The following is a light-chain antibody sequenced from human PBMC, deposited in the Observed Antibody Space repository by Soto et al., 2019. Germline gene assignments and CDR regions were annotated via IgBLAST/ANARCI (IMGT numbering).Light chain of an antibody. CDR3: QQYVSAPRT. V-gene: IGKV3-20*01. CDR1: QSLTSNY. J-gene: IGKJ1*01. Sequence: IVLTQSPGSVSLSPGERATLSCRASQSLTSNYLAWYQQKPGQAPRLVIYSASSRAPGIPDRFSGSGSGTDFTLTISGLQPEDFAVYYCQQYVSAPRTFGQGTKVEAK. CDR2: SAS.